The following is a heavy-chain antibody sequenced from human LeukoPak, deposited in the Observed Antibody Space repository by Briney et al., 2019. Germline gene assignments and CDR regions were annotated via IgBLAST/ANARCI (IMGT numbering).Heavy chain of an antibody. V-gene: IGHV4-34*01. J-gene: IGHJ4*02. Sequence: SETLSLTCAVYGGSFSGYYWSWIRQPPGKGLEWIGEINHSGSTNYNPSLKSRVTISVDTSKNQFSLKLSSVTAADTAVYYCARRRGSYFDYWGQGTLVTVSS. CDR3: ARRRGSYFDY. CDR2: INHSGST. CDR1: GGSFSGYY. D-gene: IGHD3-16*01.